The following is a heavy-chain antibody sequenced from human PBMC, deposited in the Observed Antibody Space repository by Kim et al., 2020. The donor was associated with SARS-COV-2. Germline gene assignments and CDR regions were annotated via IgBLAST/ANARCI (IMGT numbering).Heavy chain of an antibody. V-gene: IGHV4-59*01. Sequence: RVTISVDTSKNQFSLKLSSVTAADTAVYYCARSGEYYYGSGSFTAPYFDYWGQGTLVTVSS. CDR3: ARSGEYYYGSGSFTAPYFDY. J-gene: IGHJ4*02. D-gene: IGHD3-10*01.